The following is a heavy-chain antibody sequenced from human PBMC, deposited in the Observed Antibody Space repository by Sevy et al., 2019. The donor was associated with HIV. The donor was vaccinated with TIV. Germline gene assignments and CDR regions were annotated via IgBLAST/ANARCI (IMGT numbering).Heavy chain of an antibody. CDR1: GYTFTSYF. CDR3: ARDSGPGGSYDSNYYFDY. CDR2: INPSGGST. V-gene: IGHV1-46*01. Sequence: ASVKVSCKASGYTFTSYFMHWVRQAPGQGLEWMGIINPSGGSTSYAQNFQGRVTMTRDTSTSTVYMELSSLRSEDTAVYYCARDSGPGGSYDSNYYFDYWGQGTLVTVSS. D-gene: IGHD5-12*01. J-gene: IGHJ4*02.